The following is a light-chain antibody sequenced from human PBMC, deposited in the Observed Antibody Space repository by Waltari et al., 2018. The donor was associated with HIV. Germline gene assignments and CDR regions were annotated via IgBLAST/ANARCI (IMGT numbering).Light chain of an antibody. CDR2: QDR. CDR1: KLGDKF. V-gene: IGLV3-1*01. CDR3: QAWDSSNVV. J-gene: IGLJ2*01. Sequence: SYELTQPPSVSVSPGQTATITCSGDKLGDKFPSWYQQKPGQSPVLVIFQDRRFTGSSCGNTATLTISGTQALDEADYYCQAWDSSNVVFGGGTHLTVL.